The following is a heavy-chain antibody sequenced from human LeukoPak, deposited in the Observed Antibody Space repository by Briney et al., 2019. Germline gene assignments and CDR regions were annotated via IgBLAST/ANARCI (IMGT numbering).Heavy chain of an antibody. J-gene: IGHJ4*02. CDR1: GGSFSGYY. V-gene: IGHV4-34*01. CDR2: INHSGST. CDR3: ARRSRYYDSSGYYYDSGRTVLDY. D-gene: IGHD3-22*01. Sequence: PSETLSLTCAVYGGSFSGYYWSWIRQPPGKGLEWIGEINHSGSTNYNPSLKSRVTISVDTSKNQFSLKLSSVTAADTAVYYCARRSRYYDSSGYYYDSGRTVLDYWGQGTLVTVSS.